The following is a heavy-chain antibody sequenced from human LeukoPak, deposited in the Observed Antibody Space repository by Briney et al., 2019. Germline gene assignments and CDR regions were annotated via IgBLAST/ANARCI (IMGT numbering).Heavy chain of an antibody. CDR3: ARGSTVTDFDY. CDR2: IYYSGST. CDR1: GGSVSSGSYY. V-gene: IGHV4-61*01. D-gene: IGHD4-17*01. J-gene: IGHJ4*02. Sequence: KPSETLSLTCTVSGGSVSSGSYYWSWIRQPPGKGLEWIGYIYYSGSTNYNPSLKSRVTISVDTSKNQFSLKLSSVTAADTAVYYCARGSTVTDFDYWGQGTLVTVSS.